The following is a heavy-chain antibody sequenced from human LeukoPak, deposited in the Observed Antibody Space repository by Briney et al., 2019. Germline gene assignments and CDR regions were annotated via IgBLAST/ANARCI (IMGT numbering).Heavy chain of an antibody. CDR3: AREGPKDAFDI. Sequence: ASVKVSCKASGGTFSSYAISWVRQAPGQGLERMGWISAYNGNTNYAQKLQGRVTMTTDTSTSTAYMELRSLRSDDTAVYYCAREGPKDAFDIWGQGTMVTVSS. CDR2: ISAYNGNT. V-gene: IGHV1-18*01. CDR1: GGTFSSYA. J-gene: IGHJ3*02.